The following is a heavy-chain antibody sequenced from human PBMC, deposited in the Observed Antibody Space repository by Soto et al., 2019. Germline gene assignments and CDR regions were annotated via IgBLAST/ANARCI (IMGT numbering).Heavy chain of an antibody. Sequence: SETLSLTCTVSGGSISSSSYYWGWIRQPPGKGLEWIGSIYYSGSTYYNPSLKSRVTISVDTSKNQFSLKLSSVTAADTAVYYCARQKLRGSGSYYTVILDYYYYGMDVWGQGTTVTVSS. CDR2: IYYSGST. J-gene: IGHJ6*02. V-gene: IGHV4-39*01. CDR3: ARQKLRGSGSYYTVILDYYYYGMDV. D-gene: IGHD3-10*01. CDR1: GGSISSSSYY.